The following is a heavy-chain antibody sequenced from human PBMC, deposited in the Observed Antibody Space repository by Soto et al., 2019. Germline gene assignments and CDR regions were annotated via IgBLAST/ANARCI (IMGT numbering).Heavy chain of an antibody. CDR3: ARNGTYSSSLSQYSGMDV. D-gene: IGHD1-26*01. CDR1: GGTFDNFI. Sequence: QVQLVQSGAEVKEPGSSVRVSCKASGGTFDNFIMNWVRQTPGQGLEWMGGIVPMLGTPTYAEKFKGRVTISAIGSTSTMYMGVTSLRSEDTAIYYCARNGTYSSSLSQYSGMDVWGQGTTVTVSS. J-gene: IGHJ6*02. V-gene: IGHV1-69*01. CDR2: IVPMLGTP.